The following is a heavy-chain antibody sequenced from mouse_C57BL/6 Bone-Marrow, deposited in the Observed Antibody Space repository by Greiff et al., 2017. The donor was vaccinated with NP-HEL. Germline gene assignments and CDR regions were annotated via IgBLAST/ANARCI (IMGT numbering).Heavy chain of an antibody. V-gene: IGHV1-55*01. CDR2: IYPGSGST. J-gene: IGHJ4*01. D-gene: IGHD2-3*01. CDR1: GYTFTSYW. CDR3: ARTDDGNGYYAMDY. Sequence: QVQLKQPGAELVKPGASVKMSCKASGYTFTSYWITWVKQRPGQGLEWIGDIYPGSGSTNYNEKFKSKATLTVDTSSSTAYMQRSSLTSEDSAVYYCARTDDGNGYYAMDYWGQGTSVTVSS.